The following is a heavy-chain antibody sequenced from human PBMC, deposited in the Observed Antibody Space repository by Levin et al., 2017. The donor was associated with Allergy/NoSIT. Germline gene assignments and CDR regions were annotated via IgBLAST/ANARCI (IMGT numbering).Heavy chain of an antibody. Sequence: GGSLRLSCAASGFTFTSYWMNWVRQAPGKGLEWVASIKQDGSEKYYVDSVKGRFTISRDNAKNSLYLQMNSLRAAYTAVYYCARDPTGYSSGWYVDYWGQGILVTVSS. D-gene: IGHD6-19*01. V-gene: IGHV3-7*01. CDR1: GFTFTSYW. CDR3: ARDPTGYSSGWYVDY. J-gene: IGHJ4*02. CDR2: IKQDGSEK.